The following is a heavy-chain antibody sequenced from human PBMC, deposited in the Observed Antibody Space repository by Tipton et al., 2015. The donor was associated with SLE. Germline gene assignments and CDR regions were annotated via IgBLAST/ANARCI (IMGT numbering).Heavy chain of an antibody. D-gene: IGHD1-26*01. Sequence: GSLRLSCAASGFTFSSYSMNWVRQAPGKGLEWVSSISSSSKYIYYADSVKGRFTISRDNAKNSLYLQMNSLRAEDTALYYCAREGVGATTFDYWGQGTLVTASS. V-gene: IGHV3-21*04. CDR1: GFTFSSYS. J-gene: IGHJ4*02. CDR3: AREGVGATTFDY. CDR2: ISSSSKYI.